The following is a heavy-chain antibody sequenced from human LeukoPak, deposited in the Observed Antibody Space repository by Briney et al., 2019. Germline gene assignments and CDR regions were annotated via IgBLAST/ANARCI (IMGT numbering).Heavy chain of an antibody. V-gene: IGHV4-34*01. CDR3: ARLRRASRSSGPRGAFDI. J-gene: IGHJ3*02. Sequence: SETLSLTCAVYGGSFSGYYWSWIRQPPGKGLEWIGEINHSGSTNYNPSLKSRVTISVDTSKNQFSLKLSSVTAADTAVYYCARLRRASRSSGPRGAFDIWGQGTMVTVSS. CDR2: INHSGST. CDR1: GGSFSGYY. D-gene: IGHD3-22*01.